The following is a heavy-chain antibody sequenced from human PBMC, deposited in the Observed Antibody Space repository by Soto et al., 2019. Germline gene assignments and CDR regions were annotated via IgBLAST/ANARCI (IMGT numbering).Heavy chain of an antibody. CDR1: GYTFTAQY. V-gene: IGHV1-2*02. Sequence: QAKLVQSGAEVKKPGASVKVSCQASGYTFTAQYLHWVRQNPGEGLEWMGWINPTTGATRYAQKFQGRVTMTRDTSMSTAYLEVRSLRPDDTAVYYCAKGDSSWVSWFDPWGQGTLVTVSS. J-gene: IGHJ5*02. CDR3: AKGDSSWVSWFDP. D-gene: IGHD6-19*01. CDR2: INPTTGAT.